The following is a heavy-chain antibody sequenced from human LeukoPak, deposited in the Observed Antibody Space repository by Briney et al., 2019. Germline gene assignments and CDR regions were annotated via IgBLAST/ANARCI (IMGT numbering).Heavy chain of an antibody. CDR2: INPNSGGT. J-gene: IGHJ4*02. V-gene: IGHV1-2*02. CDR3: ASERGNDYGDYYFDY. CDR1: GYTFTSYG. Sequence: ASVKVSCKASGYTFTSYGISRVRQAPGQGLEWMGWINPNSGGTNYAQKFQGRVTMTRDTSISTAYMELSRLRSDDTAVYYCASERGNDYGDYYFDYWGQGTLVTVSS. D-gene: IGHD4-17*01.